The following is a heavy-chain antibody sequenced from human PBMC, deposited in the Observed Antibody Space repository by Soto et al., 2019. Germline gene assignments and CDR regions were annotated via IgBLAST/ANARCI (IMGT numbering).Heavy chain of an antibody. J-gene: IGHJ6*02. CDR3: ARDGYSDSHPLYYYYGMDV. CDR2: ISAYNGNT. D-gene: IGHD4-17*01. CDR1: GYTFTRYG. Sequence: SLKVTCKASGYTFTRYGIIWVRQAAGQGLEWMGWISAYNGNTNYAQRLQGRVTMTTDTSTSTAYMELRSLRSDDTAVYYCARDGYSDSHPLYYYYGMDVWGQGTTVTVSS. V-gene: IGHV1-18*01.